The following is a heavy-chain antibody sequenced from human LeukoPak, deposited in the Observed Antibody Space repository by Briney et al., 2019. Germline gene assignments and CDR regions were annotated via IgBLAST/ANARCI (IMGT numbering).Heavy chain of an antibody. V-gene: IGHV3-30*03. D-gene: IGHD1-14*01. CDR3: ARDGPTSPAYYADY. J-gene: IGHJ4*02. CDR2: MSYEGSNQ. Sequence: GGPLSHSCAVSGFSLSTYGMLWVRQPPAKGVAWVAFMSYEGSNQHYAAAVKGRFTISRENSKNTLYLQMNSLRAEDMAVYDCARDGPTSPAYYADYWGQATLVTVS. CDR1: GFSLSTYG.